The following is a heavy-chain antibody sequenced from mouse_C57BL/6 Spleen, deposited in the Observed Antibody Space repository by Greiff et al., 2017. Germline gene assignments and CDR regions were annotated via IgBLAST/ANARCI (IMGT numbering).Heavy chain of an antibody. CDR2: IDPSDSAT. CDR1: GYTFTSYW. J-gene: IGHJ3*01. V-gene: IGHV1-52*01. D-gene: IGHD2-1*01. CDR3: ARGGCNCEGFGD. Sequence: QVQLQQPGAELVRPGSSVKLSCKASGYTFTSYWMHWVKQRPIQGLEWIGNIDPSDSATHYNQKFKDKATLTVDKSSSTAYMQLSSLTSEDSAVYYCARGGCNCEGFGDWGQGTLVTVAA.